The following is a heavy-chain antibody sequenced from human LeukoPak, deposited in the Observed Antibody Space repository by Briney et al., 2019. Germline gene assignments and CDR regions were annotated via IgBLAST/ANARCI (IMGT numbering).Heavy chain of an antibody. D-gene: IGHD4-17*01. Sequence: ASVKVSCKASGYTFTSYGISWVRQAPGQGLEWMGWISAYNGNTNYAQKLQGRVTMTTDTSTTTAYMELRSLRSDDTAVYYCASGMDYGLAHAFDIWGQGTMVTVSS. J-gene: IGHJ3*02. CDR2: ISAYNGNT. V-gene: IGHV1-18*01. CDR1: GYTFTSYG. CDR3: ASGMDYGLAHAFDI.